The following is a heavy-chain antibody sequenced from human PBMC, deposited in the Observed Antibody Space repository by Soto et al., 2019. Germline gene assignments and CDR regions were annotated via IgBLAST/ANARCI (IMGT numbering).Heavy chain of an antibody. CDR1: GFTFSSYA. V-gene: IGHV3-30-3*01. D-gene: IGHD1-1*01. CDR3: ARDLQLEQDI. CDR2: ISYDGSNK. Sequence: QVQLVESGGGVVQPGRSLRLSCAASGFTFSSYAMHWVRQAPGKGLEWVAVISYDGSNKYYADYVKGRFTISRDNSKNTLYLQMNSLRAEDTALYYCARDLQLEQDIWGQGTMVTVSS. J-gene: IGHJ3*02.